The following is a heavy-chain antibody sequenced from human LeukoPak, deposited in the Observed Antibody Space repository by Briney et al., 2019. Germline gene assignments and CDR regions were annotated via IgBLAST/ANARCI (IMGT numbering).Heavy chain of an antibody. CDR3: ARGYSSSWNYFDY. D-gene: IGHD6-13*01. CDR2: VWERGGN. Sequence: SETLSLTCTVSGGSISNYWWSWIRQPPGKGREGLGYVWERGGNNYNPSLKSRVTISVDTSKKQFSLKLSSVTAADTAVYYCARGYSSSWNYFDYGGQGTLVPFSS. V-gene: IGHV4-59*01. CDR1: GGSISNYW. J-gene: IGHJ4*02.